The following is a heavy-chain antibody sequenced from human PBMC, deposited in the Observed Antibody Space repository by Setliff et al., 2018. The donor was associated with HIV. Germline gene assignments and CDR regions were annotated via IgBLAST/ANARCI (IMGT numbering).Heavy chain of an antibody. V-gene: IGHV2-5*02. J-gene: IGHJ4*02. CDR2: IYWDGDT. CDR3: AHAHPYSSSWYWGFFFDY. D-gene: IGHD6-13*01. Sequence: GSGPTLVNPTETLTLTCTVSGFSLSNTRMGVSWIRQPPGKALEWLALIYWDGDTRYSPSLKNRLTITKDTSKNQVVLTMTNMDPVDTATYYCAHAHPYSSSWYWGFFFDYWGQGTLVTVSS. CDR1: GFSLSNTRMG.